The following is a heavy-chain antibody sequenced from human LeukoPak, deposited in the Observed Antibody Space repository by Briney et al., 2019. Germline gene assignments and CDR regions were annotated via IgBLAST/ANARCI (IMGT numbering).Heavy chain of an antibody. CDR2: MNPNSGNT. V-gene: IGHV1-8*01. CDR3: APPLGVVAGVREYYYYYGMDV. J-gene: IGHJ6*02. Sequence: ASVKVSCKASGYTFTSYDINWVRQATGQGLEWMGWMNPNSGNTGYAQKFQGRVTMTRNTSISTAYMELSSLRSEDTAVYYCAPPLGVVAGVREYYYYYGMDVWGQGTTVTVSS. D-gene: IGHD6-19*01. CDR1: GYTFTSYD.